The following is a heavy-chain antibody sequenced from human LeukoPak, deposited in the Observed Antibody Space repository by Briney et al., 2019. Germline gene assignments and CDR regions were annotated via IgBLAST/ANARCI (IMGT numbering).Heavy chain of an antibody. D-gene: IGHD6-13*01. J-gene: IGHJ4*02. CDR3: ARTDGSSSWSPLFDY. CDR1: GFTFSSYE. CDR2: ISSSGSTI. V-gene: IGHV3-48*03. Sequence: GGSLRLSCAASGFTFSSYEMNWVRQAPGKGLEWVSYISSSGSTIYYADSVKGRFTISRDNAKNSLYLQMNGLRAEDTAVYYCARTDGSSSWSPLFDYWGQGTLVTVSS.